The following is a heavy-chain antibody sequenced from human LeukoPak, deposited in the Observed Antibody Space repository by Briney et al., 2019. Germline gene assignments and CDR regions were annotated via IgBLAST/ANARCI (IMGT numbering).Heavy chain of an antibody. V-gene: IGHV4-4*09. CDR1: GGSISSYY. CDR2: IYTSGST. D-gene: IGHD6-13*01. CDR3: ARQGYSSRYYYYYYYMDV. J-gene: IGHJ6*03. Sequence: PSETLSLTCTVSGGSISSYYRSWIRQPPGKGLEWIGYIYTSGSTNYNPSLKSRVTISVDTSKNQFSLKLSSVTAADTAVYYCARQGYSSRYYYYYYYMDVWGKGTTVTVSS.